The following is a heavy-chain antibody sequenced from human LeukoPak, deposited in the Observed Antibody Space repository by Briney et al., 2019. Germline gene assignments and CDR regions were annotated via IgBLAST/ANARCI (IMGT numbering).Heavy chain of an antibody. D-gene: IGHD3-10*01. CDR1: GFALSGLW. V-gene: IGHV3-74*01. CDR2: INSDGSRT. J-gene: IGHJ4*02. CDR3: AKAPTTIRGVSLFDY. Sequence: PGGSLRLSCAASGFALSGLWMHWVRQAPGKGLVWVSHINSDGSRTDYADSVKGRFTISRDNSKNTLYLQMNSLRAEDTAVYYCAKAPTTIRGVSLFDYWGQGTLVTVSS.